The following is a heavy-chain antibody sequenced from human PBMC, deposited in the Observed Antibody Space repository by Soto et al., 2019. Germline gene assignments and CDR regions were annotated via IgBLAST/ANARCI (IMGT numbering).Heavy chain of an antibody. Sequence: ASVKVSCKASGYTFTSYYMHWVRQAPGQGLEWMGIINPSGGSTSYAQKFQGRVTMTRDTSTSTVYMELSSLRSEDTAVYYCARHFLTYYYDSSEPYDAFDICGQGTMVTV. V-gene: IGHV1-46*01. D-gene: IGHD3-22*01. CDR1: GYTFTSYY. CDR3: ARHFLTYYYDSSEPYDAFDI. CDR2: INPSGGST. J-gene: IGHJ3*02.